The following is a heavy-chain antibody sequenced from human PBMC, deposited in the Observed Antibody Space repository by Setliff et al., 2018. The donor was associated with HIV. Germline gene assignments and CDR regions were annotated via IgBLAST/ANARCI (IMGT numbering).Heavy chain of an antibody. D-gene: IGHD3-9*01. Sequence: SETLSLTCAVSGGSISGSYWSWIRQTPGEGLEWIGEINHGGSTNYNPSLRSRVTMSVDTSKNQFSLQLTSVTAADTAVYYCARSGNILTDYSYYSYFMDVWGGGTTVTVSS. CDR3: ARSGNILTDYSYYSYFMDV. CDR2: INHGGST. CDR1: GGSISGSY. V-gene: IGHV4-34*01. J-gene: IGHJ6*03.